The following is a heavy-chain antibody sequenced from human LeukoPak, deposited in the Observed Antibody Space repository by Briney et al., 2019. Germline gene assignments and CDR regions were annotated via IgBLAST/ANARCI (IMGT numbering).Heavy chain of an antibody. V-gene: IGHV1-18*01. CDR2: ISVYNGNT. J-gene: IGHJ4*02. D-gene: IGHD5-24*01. Sequence: ASVKVSCKASGYTFTTYGISWVRQAPGQGLEWMGWISVYNGNTNYAQKFQGRVTMTTDTSTSTAYMELRSLRSDDTAVYYCARAPTGGYNTLPPPYYFDYWGQGTLVTVSS. CDR3: ARAPTGGYNTLPPPYYFDY. CDR1: GYTFTTYG.